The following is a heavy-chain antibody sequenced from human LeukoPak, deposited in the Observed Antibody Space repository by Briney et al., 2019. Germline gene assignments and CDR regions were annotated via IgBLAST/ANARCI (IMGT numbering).Heavy chain of an antibody. Sequence: PSETLSLTCTVSGGSINFYYWSWTRQPPGKGLEWIGYIYHNGNTNYNPSLKSRVTISVDTSKNQFSLKLSSVTAADTAVYYCARHAGYSSSWLDYWGQGTLVTVSS. J-gene: IGHJ4*02. CDR1: GGSINFYY. V-gene: IGHV4-59*08. CDR3: ARHAGYSSSWLDY. CDR2: IYHNGNT. D-gene: IGHD6-13*01.